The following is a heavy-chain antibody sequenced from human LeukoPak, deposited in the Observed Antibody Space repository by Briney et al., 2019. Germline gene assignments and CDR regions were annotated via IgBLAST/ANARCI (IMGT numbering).Heavy chain of an antibody. CDR3: VRGPPNWGFDY. CDR2: MGSNSGDT. V-gene: IGHV1-8*01. D-gene: IGHD7-27*01. Sequence: ASVKVSCKDSEYTFTNYDINWVRQATGQGLEWMGWMGSNSGDTGYAQKFQGRVTMTRDTFISTAYMELNNVRSEDTAVYYCVRGPPNWGFDYWGQGTLVTVSS. J-gene: IGHJ4*02. CDR1: EYTFTNYD.